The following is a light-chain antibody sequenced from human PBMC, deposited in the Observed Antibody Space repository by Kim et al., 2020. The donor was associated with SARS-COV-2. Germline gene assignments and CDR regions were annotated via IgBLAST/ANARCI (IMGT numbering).Light chain of an antibody. CDR1: SLRSCY. V-gene: IGLV3-19*01. Sequence: ARVQTVRSTCQGDSLRSCYASCYQRKPGQAPVLVIYGKNNRPSGIPDRFSGSSSGNTASLTITGAQAEDEADYYCNSRDSSGNLWVFGGGTQLTVL. CDR2: GKN. CDR3: NSRDSSGNLWV. J-gene: IGLJ3*02.